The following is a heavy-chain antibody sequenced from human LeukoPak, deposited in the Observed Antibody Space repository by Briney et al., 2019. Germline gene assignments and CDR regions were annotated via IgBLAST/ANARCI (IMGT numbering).Heavy chain of an antibody. J-gene: IGHJ3*02. V-gene: IGHV4-59*01. CDR1: GGSISSYY. D-gene: IGHD3-22*01. CDR3: ARPYYDSSGYHDAFDI. CDR2: IYYSGST. Sequence: AETLSLTCTVSGGSISSYYWSWIRQPPGKGLEWLGYIYYSGSTNYNPSLKSRVTISVDTSKNQFSLKLSSVTAADTAVYYCARPYYDSSGYHDAFDIWGQGTMVTVSS.